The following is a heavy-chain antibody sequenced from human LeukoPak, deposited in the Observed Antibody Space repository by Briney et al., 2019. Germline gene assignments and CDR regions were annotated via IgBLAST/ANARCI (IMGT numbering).Heavy chain of an antibody. J-gene: IGHJ5*02. CDR1: GGSFSGYY. D-gene: IGHD6-6*01. CDR3: ARGSSIAARFWFDP. CDR2: INHSGRT. V-gene: IGHV4-34*01. Sequence: SETLSLTCAVYGGSFSGYYWSWIRQPPGKGLEWIGEINHSGRTNYNPSLKSRVTISVDTSKNQFSLKLSSETAADTAVYYCARGSSIAARFWFDPWGQGTLVTVSS.